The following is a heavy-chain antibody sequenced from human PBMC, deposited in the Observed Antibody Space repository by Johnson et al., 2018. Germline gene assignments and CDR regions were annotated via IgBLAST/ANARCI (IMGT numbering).Heavy chain of an antibody. Sequence: VQLVESGGGLVKPGGSLRLSCAASGFPFSSYSMNWVRPAPGKGLEWVSSLSSSSSYIYYADSVKGRFTISRDNAKNSLYLPMNSLRAEDTAVYYCASKFASVVYYYYYGMEVWGQWTTVTVS. D-gene: IGHD4-23*01. CDR3: ASKFASVVYYYYYGMEV. CDR1: GFPFSSYS. J-gene: IGHJ6*02. V-gene: IGHV3-21*01. CDR2: LSSSSSYI.